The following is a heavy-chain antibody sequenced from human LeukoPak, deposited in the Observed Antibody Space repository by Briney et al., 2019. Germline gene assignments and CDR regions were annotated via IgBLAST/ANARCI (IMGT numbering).Heavy chain of an antibody. CDR2: IIPIFGIA. J-gene: IGHJ4*02. CDR3: AREDEMATIPFDY. V-gene: IGHV1-69*04. D-gene: IGHD5-24*01. Sequence: SVKVSCKASGGTFSSYAISWVRQAPGQGLEWMGRIIPIFGIANYAQKFQGRVTITADKSTSTTYMELSSLRSEDTAVYYCAREDEMATIPFDYWGQGTLVTVSS. CDR1: GGTFSSYA.